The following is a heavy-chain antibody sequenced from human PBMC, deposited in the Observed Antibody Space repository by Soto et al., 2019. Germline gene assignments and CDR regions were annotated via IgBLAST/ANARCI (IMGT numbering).Heavy chain of an antibody. D-gene: IGHD3-9*01. CDR3: ARDAPYYDILTGYKYYYYGMDV. J-gene: IGHJ6*02. Sequence: SETLSLTCTVSGGSISSYYWSWIRQPPGKGLEWIGYIYYSGSTNYNPSLKSRVTISVDTSKNQFSLKLSSVTAADTAVYYCARDAPYYDILTGYKYYYYGMDVWGQGTTVTVSS. V-gene: IGHV4-59*01. CDR1: GGSISSYY. CDR2: IYYSGST.